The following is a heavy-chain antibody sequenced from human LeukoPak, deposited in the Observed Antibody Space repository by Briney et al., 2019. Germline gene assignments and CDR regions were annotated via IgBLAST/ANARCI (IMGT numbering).Heavy chain of an antibody. Sequence: GGSLRLSCAASGVTFSSYGMHWVRQAPGKGLEGVAFIRYDGSNKYYADSVKGRFTISRDNSKNTLYLQMNSLRAEDTAVYYCAPHCSSTSCYVDYWGQGTLVTVSS. D-gene: IGHD2-2*01. CDR2: IRYDGSNK. V-gene: IGHV3-30*02. J-gene: IGHJ4*02. CDR3: APHCSSTSCYVDY. CDR1: GVTFSSYG.